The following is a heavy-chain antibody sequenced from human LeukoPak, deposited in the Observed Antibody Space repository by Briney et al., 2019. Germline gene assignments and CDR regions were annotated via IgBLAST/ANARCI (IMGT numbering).Heavy chain of an antibody. CDR2: INPNDGDT. V-gene: IGHV1-2*02. Sequence: ASVKVSCKASGYTFTDYYMHWGRQAPGQGFEWMGWINPNDGDTNYAQKFQGRVTMTRDTSISTAHMEVSRLRSDDTAVYYCARANFLYCSSSTCLFDYWGQGTLVTVSS. CDR1: GYTFTDYY. D-gene: IGHD2-2*01. CDR3: ARANFLYCSSSTCLFDY. J-gene: IGHJ4*02.